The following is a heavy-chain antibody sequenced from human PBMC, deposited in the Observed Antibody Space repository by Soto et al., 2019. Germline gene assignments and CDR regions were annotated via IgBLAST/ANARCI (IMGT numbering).Heavy chain of an antibody. Sequence: SETLSLTCTVSGGAVSNFYLNWIRQPAGKGLEWIGRIYSSGGTNYNPSLRSRVTMPVDTSKNQFSLKLNSVTAADTAVYYCAKSSHKESWFDPWGQGTLVTVSS. CDR2: IYSSGGT. D-gene: IGHD2-15*01. J-gene: IGHJ5*02. CDR1: GGAVSNFY. V-gene: IGHV4-4*07. CDR3: AKSSHKESWFDP.